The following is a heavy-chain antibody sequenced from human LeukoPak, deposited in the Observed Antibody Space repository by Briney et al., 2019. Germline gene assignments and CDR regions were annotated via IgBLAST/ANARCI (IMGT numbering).Heavy chain of an antibody. CDR2: INPNSGGT. CDR3: ARDSYYGYFVY. J-gene: IGHJ4*02. Sequence: ASVKVSCKASGYTFTGYYMHWVRQAPGQRLEWMGWINPNSGGTNYAQKFQGRVTMTRDTSISTAYMERSRLRSDDTAVYYCARDSYYGYFVYWGQGTLVTVSS. V-gene: IGHV1-2*02. CDR1: GYTFTGYY. D-gene: IGHD3-22*01.